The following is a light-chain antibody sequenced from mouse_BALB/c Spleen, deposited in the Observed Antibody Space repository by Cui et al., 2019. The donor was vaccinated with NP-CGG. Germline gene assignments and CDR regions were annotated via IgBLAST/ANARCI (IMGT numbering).Light chain of an antibody. J-gene: IGKJ5*01. CDR2: GTS. CDR3: QQWSSSPPIT. V-gene: IGKV4-53*01. CDR1: SSISSSY. Sequence: EIVLTQSPAPLAASPGEKVTITCSVSSSISSSYLHWYQQKSGISPKPWIYGTSNLASGVPARFSGSGSGTSYSLTISSMEAEDAATYYCQQWSSSPPITFGAGTKLELK.